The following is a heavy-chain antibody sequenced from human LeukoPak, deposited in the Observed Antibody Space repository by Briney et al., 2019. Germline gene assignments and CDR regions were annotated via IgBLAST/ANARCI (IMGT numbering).Heavy chain of an antibody. J-gene: IGHJ4*02. V-gene: IGHV1-2*02. Sequence: ASVKVSCKASGYTFTGYYMHWVRQAPGQGLEWMGWINPNSGGTNYAQKFQGRVTMTRDTSISTAYMELSRLRSDDTAVYHCARGSSTGSYYFDYWGQGTLVTVSS. CDR2: INPNSGGT. CDR1: GYTFTGYY. D-gene: IGHD3-10*01. CDR3: ARGSSTGSYYFDY.